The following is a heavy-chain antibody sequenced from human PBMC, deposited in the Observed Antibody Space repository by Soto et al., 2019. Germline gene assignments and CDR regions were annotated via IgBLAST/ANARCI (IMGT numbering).Heavy chain of an antibody. D-gene: IGHD3-3*01. CDR3: AKDLLSLWSYYYYAMDV. CDR2: ISYDGSNK. Sequence: QVQLVESGGGVVQPGRSLRLSCEASGFTFSSYGMHWVRQAPGKGLEWVAVISYDGSNKYYADSVKGRFTISRDNSKNTLYLQVNSLRAEDTAVYYCAKDLLSLWSYYYYAMDVWGQGTTVTVSS. CDR1: GFTFSSYG. V-gene: IGHV3-30*18. J-gene: IGHJ6*02.